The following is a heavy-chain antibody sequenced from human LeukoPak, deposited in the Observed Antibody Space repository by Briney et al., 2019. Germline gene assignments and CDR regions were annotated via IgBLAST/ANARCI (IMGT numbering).Heavy chain of an antibody. Sequence: PGGSLRLSCTASGFTVSSNYMSWVRQAPGKGLEWVSVIFSGGGTYYADSVKGRFTISRDNSKNTLYLRMNSLRAEDTAVYYCASRTVATMLFDYYGMDVWGQGTTVTVSS. CDR2: IFSGGGT. CDR1: GFTVSSNY. CDR3: ASRTVATMLFDYYGMDV. V-gene: IGHV3-66*01. J-gene: IGHJ6*02. D-gene: IGHD5-12*01.